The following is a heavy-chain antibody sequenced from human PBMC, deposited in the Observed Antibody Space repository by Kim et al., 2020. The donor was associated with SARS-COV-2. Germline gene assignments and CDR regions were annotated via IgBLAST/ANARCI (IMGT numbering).Heavy chain of an antibody. V-gene: IGHV4-61*01. CDR3: ARDLGGSSDAFDI. CDR1: GGSVSSGSYY. CDR2: IYYSGRT. J-gene: IGHJ3*02. Sequence: SETLSLTCTVSGGSVSSGSYYWSWIRQPPGKGLEWITYIYYSGRTNYNPSLKSRVTITLDTSKNQFSLKLSSVTAADTAVYYFARDLGGSSDAFDIWGQGTMVTVSS.